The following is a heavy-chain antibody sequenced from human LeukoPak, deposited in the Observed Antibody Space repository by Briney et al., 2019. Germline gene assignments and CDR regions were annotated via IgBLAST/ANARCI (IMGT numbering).Heavy chain of an antibody. J-gene: IGHJ6*03. CDR3: AKSGYCTNGVCPLTYYYYYYMDV. Sequence: GGSLRLSCAASGFTFSSYEMNWVRQAPGKGLEWVSYISSSGSTIYYADSVKGRFTISRDNSKNTLYLQMNSLRAEDTAVYYCAKSGYCTNGVCPLTYYYYYYMDVWGKGTTVTVSS. CDR2: ISSSGSTI. V-gene: IGHV3-48*03. CDR1: GFTFSSYE. D-gene: IGHD2-8*01.